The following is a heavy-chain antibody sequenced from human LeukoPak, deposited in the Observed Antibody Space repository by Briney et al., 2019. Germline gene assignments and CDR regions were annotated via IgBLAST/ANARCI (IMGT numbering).Heavy chain of an antibody. Sequence: QPGGSLRLSCVASEFAFSDYAMSWVRQAPGKGPEWVSTISRNSATWYADSVMGRFTISRDNSKSTLYLQMNSLRGEDTAVYYCAKPAFRLWFGELLNWFDPWGQGTLVTVSS. CDR2: ISRNSAT. CDR1: EFAFSDYA. CDR3: AKPAFRLWFGELLNWFDP. J-gene: IGHJ5*02. D-gene: IGHD3-10*01. V-gene: IGHV3-23*01.